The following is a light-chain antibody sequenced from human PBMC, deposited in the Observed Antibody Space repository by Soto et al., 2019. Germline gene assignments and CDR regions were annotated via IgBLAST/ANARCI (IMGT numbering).Light chain of an antibody. J-gene: IGKJ2*03. CDR1: QDINVY. Sequence: DIQVTQSPSSGSASIGDTVSITCRASQDINVYFNWYQQKPGEVPKLLIYSASTLPNGVPSSFTGSGSETDFTLTITSLQPEDFATYYCQHGYVAPYSFGQGTKVDIK. V-gene: IGKV1-39*01. CDR2: SAS. CDR3: QHGYVAPYS.